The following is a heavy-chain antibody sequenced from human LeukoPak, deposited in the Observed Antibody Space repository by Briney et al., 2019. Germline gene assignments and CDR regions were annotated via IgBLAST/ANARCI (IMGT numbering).Heavy chain of an antibody. J-gene: IGHJ4*02. CDR3: ARAGDYYDSSGYDYYFDY. Sequence: PGRSLRLSCAASGFTFSSYGMHWVRQAPGKGLEWVAVIWYDGSNKCYADSVKGRFTISRDNSKNTLYLQMNSLRAEDTAVYYCARAGDYYDSSGYDYYFDYWGQGTLVTVSS. V-gene: IGHV3-33*01. CDR1: GFTFSSYG. CDR2: IWYDGSNK. D-gene: IGHD3-22*01.